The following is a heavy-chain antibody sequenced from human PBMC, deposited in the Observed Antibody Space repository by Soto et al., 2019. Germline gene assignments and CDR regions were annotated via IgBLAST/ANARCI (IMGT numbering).Heavy chain of an antibody. J-gene: IGHJ4*02. D-gene: IGHD3-16*02. CDR3: ARGGSGRYYLDY. Sequence: EVQLVESGGGLVQPGGSLRLSCAASGFTFSSHWIHYVRQAPGKGLVWVSRSNTAGSTTDYADSVKGRFTISRDNAKNTLYLQMNSLRAEDTAVYYCARGGSGRYYLDYWGLGTLVTVSS. CDR1: GFTFSSHW. V-gene: IGHV3-74*01. CDR2: SNTAGSTT.